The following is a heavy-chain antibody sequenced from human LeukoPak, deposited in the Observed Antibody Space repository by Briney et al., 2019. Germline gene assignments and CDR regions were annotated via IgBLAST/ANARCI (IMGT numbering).Heavy chain of an antibody. D-gene: IGHD2-2*02. V-gene: IGHV3-23*01. CDR3: AKDGGGYCSSTSCYTFDY. CDR2: ISGSGGST. Sequence: GGSLRLSCAASGFTFSSYAMSWVRQAPGKGLEWVSAISGSGGSTYYADSVKGRFTISRDNSKNTLYLQMNSLRAEDTAVYYCAKDGGGYCSSTSCYTFDYWGQGTLVTVSS. J-gene: IGHJ4*02. CDR1: GFTFSSYA.